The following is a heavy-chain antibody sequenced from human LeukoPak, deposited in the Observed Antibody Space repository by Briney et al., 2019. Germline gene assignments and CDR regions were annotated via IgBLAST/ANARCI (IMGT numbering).Heavy chain of an antibody. V-gene: IGHV5-51*01. Sequence: GESLKISCKGSGYSFTSYWIGWVRQMPGKGLEWMGIIYPGDSDTRYSPSFQGQVTISADKSISTAYLQWSSLKASDTAMYYCARYSSTSCFPICTNWFDPWGQGTLVTVSS. J-gene: IGHJ5*02. D-gene: IGHD2-2*01. CDR3: ARYSSTSCFPICTNWFDP. CDR2: IYPGDSDT. CDR1: GYSFTSYW.